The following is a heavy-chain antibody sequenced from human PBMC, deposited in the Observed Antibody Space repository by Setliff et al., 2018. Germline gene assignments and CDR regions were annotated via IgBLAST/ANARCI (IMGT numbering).Heavy chain of an antibody. V-gene: IGHV3-21*01. CDR2: IRASSDYI. CDR1: GFIFNTYT. Sequence: CAASGFIFNTYTMNWVRQAPGQGLEWVSSIRASSDYIYYAGSVKGRFTISRDNTKNSLDLQMNSLRVDDTAVYFCARSGGSASASWFDSWGQGTLVTVSS. D-gene: IGHD2-15*01. CDR3: ARSGGSASASWFDS. J-gene: IGHJ5*01.